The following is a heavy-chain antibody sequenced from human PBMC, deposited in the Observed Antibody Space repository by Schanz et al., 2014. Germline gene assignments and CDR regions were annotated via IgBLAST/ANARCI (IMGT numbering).Heavy chain of an antibody. CDR3: ARLGTGMAVAGSVIDSYYYYMDV. Sequence: QVQLVQSGAEVKKPGSSVKVSCKLSGGTFSSYTISWMRQAPGQGLEWMGRIISILGIPNYAQKFQGRVTFTADKSTSTAYMELSSLKSEDTAVYYCARLGTGMAVAGSVIDSYYYYMDVWGEGTTVTVSS. CDR1: GGTFSSYT. J-gene: IGHJ6*03. D-gene: IGHD6-19*01. CDR2: IISILGIP. V-gene: IGHV1-69*02.